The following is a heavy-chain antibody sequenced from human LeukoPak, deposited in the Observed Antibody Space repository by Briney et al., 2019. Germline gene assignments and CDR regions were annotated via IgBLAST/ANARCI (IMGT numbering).Heavy chain of an antibody. CDR2: ISYDGSNK. CDR1: GFTFSSYA. Sequence: GGSLRLSCAASGFTFSSYAMHWVRQAPGKGLEWVAVISYDGSNKYYADSVKGRFTIPRDNAENSLYLQMNGLRVEDTAFYYCARDLAYSRLDYWGQGMLVTVSS. J-gene: IGHJ4*02. D-gene: IGHD5-18*01. CDR3: ARDLAYSRLDY. V-gene: IGHV3-30-3*01.